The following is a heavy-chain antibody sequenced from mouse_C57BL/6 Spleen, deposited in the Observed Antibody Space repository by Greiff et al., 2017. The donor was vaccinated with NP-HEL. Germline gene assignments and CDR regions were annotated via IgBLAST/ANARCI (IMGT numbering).Heavy chain of an antibody. CDR2: IYPRSGNT. D-gene: IGHD1-1*01. V-gene: IGHV1-81*01. Sequence: QVQLQQSGAELARPGASVKLSCKASGYTFPSYGISWVKQRTGQGLEWIGEIYPRSGNTYYNEKFKGKATLTADKSSSTAYMELRSLTSEDSAVYFCAREGDYYGSSFYAMDYWGQGTSVTVSS. CDR3: AREGDYYGSSFYAMDY. CDR1: GYTFPSYG. J-gene: IGHJ4*01.